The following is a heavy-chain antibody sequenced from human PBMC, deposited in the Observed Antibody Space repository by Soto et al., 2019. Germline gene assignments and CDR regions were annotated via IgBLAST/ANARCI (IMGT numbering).Heavy chain of an antibody. V-gene: IGHV2-5*01. CDR1: GFSLSAYGVR. J-gene: IGHJ5*02. Sequence: QITLTESGPTLVKPTQTLTLTCSFSGFSLSAYGVRVIWFRQPPGETLEWLALIHWNDDKRYSPYLKSRLTITKDTSKNQVVLTLTNLDPLDTGTYFCEHTKDSSGFLTSWGQGILVTVSS. CDR3: EHTKDSSGFLTS. D-gene: IGHD3-22*01. CDR2: IHWNDDK.